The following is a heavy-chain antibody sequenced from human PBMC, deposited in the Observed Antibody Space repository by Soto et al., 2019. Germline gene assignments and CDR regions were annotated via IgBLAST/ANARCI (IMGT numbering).Heavy chain of an antibody. CDR2: VNSDGSST. V-gene: IGHV3-74*01. D-gene: IGHD2-15*01. CDR1: GFTFSTYW. Sequence: EVQLVESGGGIVQPGGSLRLSCAASGFTFSTYWMHWVRQAPGKGLVWVARVNSDGSSTAYADFVRGRFSISRDNAENRLYLEMNSLRAEDTALYYCVRDGGSGVKTNFDCWGQGTLVTVSS. CDR3: VRDGGSGVKTNFDC. J-gene: IGHJ4*02.